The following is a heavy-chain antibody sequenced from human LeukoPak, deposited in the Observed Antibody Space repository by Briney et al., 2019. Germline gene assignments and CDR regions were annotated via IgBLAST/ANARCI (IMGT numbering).Heavy chain of an antibody. V-gene: IGHV4-34*01. J-gene: IGHJ5*02. CDR3: ARLIVGTTSHNWFDP. CDR1: GGSFSGYY. CDR2: INHSGST. Sequence: SETLSLTCAVYGGSFSGYYWSWIRQPPGKGLEWIGEINHSGSTNYNPSLKSRVTISVDTSKNQFSLKLSSVTAADTAVYYCARLIVGTTSHNWFDPWGQGTLVTVSP. D-gene: IGHD1-26*01.